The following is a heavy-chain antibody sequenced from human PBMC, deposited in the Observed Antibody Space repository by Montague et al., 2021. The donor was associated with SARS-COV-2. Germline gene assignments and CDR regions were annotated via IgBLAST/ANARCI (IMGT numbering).Heavy chain of an antibody. CDR2: ISTIGGSR. CDR1: GFSFSNYA. Sequence: SLRLSCAASGFSFSNYAMHWVRQAPGKGLEYVSGISTIGGSRYYTDSVKGRFTISRDNSKNIVFLQMDSLRSEDMAVYYCARGGTYPHYFFDSWGQGALVTVSS. D-gene: IGHD1-26*01. CDR3: ARGGTYPHYFFDS. J-gene: IGHJ4*02. V-gene: IGHV3-64*02.